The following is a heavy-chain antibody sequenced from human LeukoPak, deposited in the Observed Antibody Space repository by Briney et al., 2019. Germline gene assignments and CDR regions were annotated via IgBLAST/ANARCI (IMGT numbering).Heavy chain of an antibody. CDR3: ARDHLTGGYYGSGSYNWFDP. CDR1: GGSISSFY. CDR2: IYYSGST. V-gene: IGHV4-59*01. Sequence: PSETLSLTCTVSGGSISSFYWSWIRQPPGKGLEWIGYIYYSGSTNYNPSLKSRVTISVDTSKNQFSLKLSSVTAADTAVYYCARDHLTGGYYGSGSYNWFDPWGQGTLVTVSS. D-gene: IGHD3-10*01. J-gene: IGHJ5*02.